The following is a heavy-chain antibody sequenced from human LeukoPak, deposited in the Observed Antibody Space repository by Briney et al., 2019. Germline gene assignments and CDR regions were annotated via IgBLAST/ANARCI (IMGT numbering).Heavy chain of an antibody. CDR1: GGSFSGYY. Sequence: SETLSLTCAVYGGSFSGYYWSWLRQPPGKGLEWIGEINHSGSTNYNPSLKSRVTISVDTSKNQFSLKLSSVTAADTAVYYCACLTTADAFDIWGQGTMVTVSS. D-gene: IGHD3-22*01. J-gene: IGHJ3*02. CDR2: INHSGST. CDR3: ACLTTADAFDI. V-gene: IGHV4-34*01.